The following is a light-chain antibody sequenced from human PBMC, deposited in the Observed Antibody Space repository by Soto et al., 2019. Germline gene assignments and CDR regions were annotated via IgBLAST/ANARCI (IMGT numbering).Light chain of an antibody. V-gene: IGKV3-15*01. CDR3: QQYNNWPRT. J-gene: IGKJ1*01. CDR1: QSVSSN. Sequence: EIVMTQSPATLSVSPGERATLSCRASQSVSSNLAWYQQKPGQAPRLLIFSASIRETGIPDRFSGSGSGTEFTLTISRLQSEDFAVYYCQQYNNWPRTFGQGTKVEIK. CDR2: SAS.